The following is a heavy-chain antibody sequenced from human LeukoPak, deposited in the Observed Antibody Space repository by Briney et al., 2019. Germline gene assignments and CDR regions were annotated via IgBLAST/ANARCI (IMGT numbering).Heavy chain of an antibody. CDR1: GGSINSYF. V-gene: IGHV4-4*07. CDR3: ARECSEYQLHTFDY. Sequence: AETLSLTYTVSGGSINSYFLIWLRQSAGEGLEWSGRVYPNGGPTYNPSLKRRVTLSVDTSKNQFSLKLSSVTAADPAVYYCARECSEYQLHTFDYWGQGTLVTVSS. J-gene: IGHJ4*02. CDR2: VYPNGGP. D-gene: IGHD2-2*01.